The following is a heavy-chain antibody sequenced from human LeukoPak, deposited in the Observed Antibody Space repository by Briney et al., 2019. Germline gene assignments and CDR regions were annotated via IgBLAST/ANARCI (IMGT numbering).Heavy chain of an antibody. CDR2: ISGSGGST. D-gene: IGHD2-15*01. CDR3: AKSAVVAAKVYYYMDV. V-gene: IGHV3-23*01. Sequence: PGGSLRLSCAASGFTFSSYAMSWVRQAPGKGLEWVSAISGSGGSTYYADSVKGRFTTSRDSSKNTLYLQMNSLRAEDTAVYYCAKSAVVAAKVYYYMDVWGKGTTVTVSS. CDR1: GFTFSSYA. J-gene: IGHJ6*03.